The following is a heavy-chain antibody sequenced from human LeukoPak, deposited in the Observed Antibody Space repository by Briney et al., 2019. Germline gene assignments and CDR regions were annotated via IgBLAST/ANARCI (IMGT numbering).Heavy chain of an antibody. V-gene: IGHV3-11*04. J-gene: IGHJ4*02. Sequence: SGGSLRLSCAASGFTFSDYYMSWIRQAPGKGLEWVSYISSSGSTIYYADSVKGRFTISRDNAKNSLYLQMNSLRAEDTAVYYCASCYSNYVIDYWGQGTLVTVSS. CDR1: GFTFSDYY. D-gene: IGHD4-11*01. CDR3: ASCYSNYVIDY. CDR2: ISSSGSTI.